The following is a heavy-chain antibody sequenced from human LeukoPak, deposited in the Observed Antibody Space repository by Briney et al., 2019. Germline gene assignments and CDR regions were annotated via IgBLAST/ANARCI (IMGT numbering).Heavy chain of an antibody. CDR3: AKHPGDFTGIVNYYYMDL. CDR2: ISYDETNK. D-gene: IGHD1-26*01. Sequence: PGGSLRLSCAASGFTFNSFGMHWVRRAPGKGLEWVAIISYDETNKYYTDSVKGRFTISRDNSKNTLFLQMTSLKTEDTAVYYCAKHPGDFTGIVNYYYMDLWGKGTTVTVSS. CDR1: GFTFNSFG. V-gene: IGHV3-30*18. J-gene: IGHJ6*03.